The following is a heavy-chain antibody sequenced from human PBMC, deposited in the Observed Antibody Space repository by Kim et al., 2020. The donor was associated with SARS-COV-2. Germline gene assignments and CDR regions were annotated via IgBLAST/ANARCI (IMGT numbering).Heavy chain of an antibody. CDR1: GFSFNDYA. CDR3: SKSLNGGNKLYYDH. CDR2: ITSSGLIT. J-gene: IGHJ4*02. Sequence: GGSLRLSCAASGFSFNDYAMNWVRQAPGKGLEWVSSITSSGLITSYSDSVKGRFTISRDNSRSTLFLQMNSLRAEDTAGYYCSKSLNGGNKLYYDHWGPG. V-gene: IGHV3-23*01. D-gene: IGHD2-8*01.